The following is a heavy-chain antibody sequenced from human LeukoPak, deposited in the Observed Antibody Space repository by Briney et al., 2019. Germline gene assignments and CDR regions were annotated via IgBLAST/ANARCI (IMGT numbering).Heavy chain of an antibody. J-gene: IGHJ4*02. CDR3: ARGVYIAAAQYAY. CDR2: INHSGST. D-gene: IGHD6-13*01. CDR1: GGSFSGYY. V-gene: IGHV4-34*01. Sequence: SETLSLTCAVYGGSFSGYYWSWIRQPPGKGLEWIGEINHSGSTNYNPSLKGRVTISVDTSKNQFSLKLSSVTAADTAVYYCARGVYIAAAQYAYWGQGALVTVSS.